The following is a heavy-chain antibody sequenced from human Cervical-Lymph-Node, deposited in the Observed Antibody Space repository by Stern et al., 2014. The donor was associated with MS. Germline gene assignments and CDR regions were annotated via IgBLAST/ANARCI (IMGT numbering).Heavy chain of an antibody. CDR2: IYWDDDK. J-gene: IGHJ5*02. V-gene: IGHV2-5*02. CDR3: AHRLPPVPSAAAGTGWFDP. CDR1: GFSLSTSGVG. D-gene: IGHD6-13*01. Sequence: QITLKESGPTLVKPTQTLTLTCTFSGFSLSTSGVGVGWIRQPPGKALEWLALIYWDDDKRYSPSLKSRLTITKDTSKNQVVLTMTNMDPVDTATYYCAHRLPPVPSAAAGTGWFDPWGQGTLVTVSS.